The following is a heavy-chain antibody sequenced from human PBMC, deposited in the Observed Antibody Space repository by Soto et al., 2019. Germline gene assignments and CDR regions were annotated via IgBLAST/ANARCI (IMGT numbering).Heavy chain of an antibody. CDR3: AKQFDLGGLEDY. Sequence: GGSLRLSCAASGFTFRYHGMHWVRQAPGKGLEWVAVISHDGNSKYYGDSVKGRFTVSRDNSNNMAYLQMNSLRLEDTAMYYCAKQFDLGGLEDYWGQGTLVTVSS. J-gene: IGHJ4*02. CDR1: GFTFRYHG. CDR2: ISHDGNSK. V-gene: IGHV3-30*18. D-gene: IGHD1-1*01.